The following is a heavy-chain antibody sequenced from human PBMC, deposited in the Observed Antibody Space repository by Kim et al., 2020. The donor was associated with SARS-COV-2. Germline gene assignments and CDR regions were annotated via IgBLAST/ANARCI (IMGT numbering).Heavy chain of an antibody. CDR1: GGSISSSNW. V-gene: IGHV4-4*02. CDR2: IYHSGST. J-gene: IGHJ3*02. CDR3: ARKNYYDSSGYDDDAFDI. Sequence: SETLSLTCAVSGGSISSSNWWSWVRQPPGKGLEWIGEIYHSGSTNYNPSLKSRVTISVDKSKNQFSLKLSSVTAADTAVYYCARKNYYDSSGYDDDAFDIWGQGTMVTVSS. D-gene: IGHD3-22*01.